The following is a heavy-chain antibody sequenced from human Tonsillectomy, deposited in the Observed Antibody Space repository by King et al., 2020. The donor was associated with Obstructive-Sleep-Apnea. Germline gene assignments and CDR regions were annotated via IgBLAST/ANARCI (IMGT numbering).Heavy chain of an antibody. V-gene: IGHV3-30*04. D-gene: IGHD1-26*01. J-gene: IGHJ6*02. CDR1: GFTFSSYA. CDR3: ARDVGATTGNYYGMDV. CDR2: ISYDGSNK. Sequence: VQLVESGGDVVQPGKSLRLSCAVSGFTFSSYAMHWVRQAPGKGLEWVSVISYDGSNKYYADSVKGRFTISRDNCKNTLSLQMHSLRAKDTAVYYCARDVGATTGNYYGMDVWGQGTTVTVSS.